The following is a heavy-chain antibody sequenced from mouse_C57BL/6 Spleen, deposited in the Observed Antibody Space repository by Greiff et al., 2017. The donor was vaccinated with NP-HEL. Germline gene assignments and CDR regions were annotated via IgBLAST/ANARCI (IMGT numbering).Heavy chain of an antibody. J-gene: IGHJ1*03. CDR3: ARRITMVVARYFDV. CDR1: GYTFTDYY. Sequence: QVQLQQSGPELVKPGASVKISCKASGYTFTDYYINWVKQRPGQGLEWIGWIFPGSGSTSYNEKFKGKATLTVDKSSSTAYMLLSSLTSEDSAVYFCARRITMVVARYFDVWGTGTTVTVSS. V-gene: IGHV1-75*01. CDR2: IFPGSGST. D-gene: IGHD1-1*01.